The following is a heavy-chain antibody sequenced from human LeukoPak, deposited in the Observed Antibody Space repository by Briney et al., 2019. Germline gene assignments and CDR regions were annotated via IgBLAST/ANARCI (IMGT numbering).Heavy chain of an antibody. D-gene: IGHD3-22*01. Sequence: ASVKVSCKASGYTFTGYYMHWVRQAPGQGLEWMGWINPNSGGTNYAQKFRGRVTMTRDTSISTAYMELSRLRSDDTAVYYCARDLVLRPPRHVPYDSSGYGWFDPWGQGTLVTVSS. CDR3: ARDLVLRPPRHVPYDSSGYGWFDP. J-gene: IGHJ5*02. CDR2: INPNSGGT. V-gene: IGHV1-2*02. CDR1: GYTFTGYY.